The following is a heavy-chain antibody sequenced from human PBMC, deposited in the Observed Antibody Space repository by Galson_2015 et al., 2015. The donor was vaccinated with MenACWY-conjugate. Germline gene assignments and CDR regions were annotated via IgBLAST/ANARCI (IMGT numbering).Heavy chain of an antibody. V-gene: IGHV4-59*08. CDR3: ARRPGSMTSTSIFDI. CDR2: RT. J-gene: IGHJ3*02. Sequence: RTNYNPSLESRVTMSVDTSKNQLSLKLNSVTAADTAVYYCARRPGSMTSTSIFDIWGQGTMVTVSS. D-gene: IGHD6-6*01.